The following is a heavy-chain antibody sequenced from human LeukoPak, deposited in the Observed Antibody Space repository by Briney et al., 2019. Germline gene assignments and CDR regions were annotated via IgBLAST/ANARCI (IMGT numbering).Heavy chain of an antibody. V-gene: IGHV3-21*04. Sequence: PGGSLRLSCAASGFTFSSYSMNWVRQAPGKGLEWVSSISSSSSYIYYADSVKGRFTISRDNAKNSLYLQMNSLRAEDTALYYCAKARYCSGGKCYLLDSWSQGTLVTVSS. CDR1: GFTFSSYS. CDR2: ISSSSSYI. CDR3: AKARYCSGGKCYLLDS. D-gene: IGHD2-15*01. J-gene: IGHJ5*01.